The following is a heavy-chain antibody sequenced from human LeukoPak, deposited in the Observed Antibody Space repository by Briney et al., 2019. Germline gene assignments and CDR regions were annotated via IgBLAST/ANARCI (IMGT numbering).Heavy chain of an antibody. Sequence: SQTLSLTCAVSGDSISYESYYWNWIRQPPGKGLEWIGYIYYSGSTNYNPSLKSRVTISVDTSKNQFSLKLSSVTAADTAVYFCARQLRGEAVAGPLQPFDYWGQGNLVTVSS. CDR2: IYYSGST. V-gene: IGHV4-59*08. CDR1: GDSISYESYY. D-gene: IGHD6-19*01. CDR3: ARQLRGEAVAGPLQPFDY. J-gene: IGHJ4*02.